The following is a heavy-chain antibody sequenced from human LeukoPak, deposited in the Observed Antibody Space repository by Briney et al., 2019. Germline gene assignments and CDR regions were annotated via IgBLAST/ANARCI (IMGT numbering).Heavy chain of an antibody. CDR2: IYYSGST. CDR3: ARTGSYYEAFDI. Sequence: SETLSLTCTVSGGSISSSSYYWGWIRQPPGKGLEWIGYIYYSGSTNYNPSLKSRVTISVDTSKNQFSLKLSSVTAADTAVYYCARTGSYYEAFDIWGQGTMVTVSS. D-gene: IGHD1-26*01. J-gene: IGHJ3*02. V-gene: IGHV4-61*05. CDR1: GGSISSSSYY.